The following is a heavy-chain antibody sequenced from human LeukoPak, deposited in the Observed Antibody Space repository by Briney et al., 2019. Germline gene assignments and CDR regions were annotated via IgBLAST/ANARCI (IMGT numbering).Heavy chain of an antibody. D-gene: IGHD4-17*01. J-gene: IGHJ4*02. CDR1: GFTFSSSA. V-gene: IGHV3-23*01. Sequence: GGSLRLSCAASGFTFSSSAMSWVRQAPGKGLEWVSNISGSGSGGSTYYADSVKGRFTISRDNSKKTLYLQMNSLRAEDTAVYYCARRAGEYSHPYDYWGQGTLVTVSS. CDR2: ISGSGSGGST. CDR3: ARRAGEYSHPYDY.